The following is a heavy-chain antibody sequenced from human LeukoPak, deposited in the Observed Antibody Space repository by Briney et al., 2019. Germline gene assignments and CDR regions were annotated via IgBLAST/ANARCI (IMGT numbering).Heavy chain of an antibody. V-gene: IGHV3-48*01. CDR2: ISGTGTTT. J-gene: IGHJ4*02. D-gene: IGHD1-26*01. CDR1: GFAFSNFN. Sequence: GGSLRLSCAASGFAFSNFNMNWVRQAPGKGLEWVPYISGTGTTTYYADSVKGRFTISRDIAQNSLYLQMNGLRAEDTAVYYCARSGSYRLDYWGQGTLVTVSS. CDR3: ARSGSYRLDY.